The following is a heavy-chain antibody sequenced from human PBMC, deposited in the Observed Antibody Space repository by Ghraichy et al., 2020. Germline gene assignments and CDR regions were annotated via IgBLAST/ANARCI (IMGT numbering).Heavy chain of an antibody. CDR3: ARDTRWYNYYGMDV. V-gene: IGHV1-18*01. D-gene: IGHD6-13*01. CDR1: GYTFTSYG. Sequence: ASVKVSCKASGYTFTSYGISWVRQAPGQGLEWMGWISAYNGNTNYAQKLQGRVTMTTDTSTSTAYMELRSLRSDDTAVYYCARDTRWYNYYGMDVWGQGTTVTVSS. J-gene: IGHJ6*02. CDR2: ISAYNGNT.